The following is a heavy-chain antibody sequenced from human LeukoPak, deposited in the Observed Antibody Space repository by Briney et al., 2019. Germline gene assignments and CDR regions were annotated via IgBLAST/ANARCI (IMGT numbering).Heavy chain of an antibody. CDR2: ISYDGSNK. Sequence: PGGSLRLSCAASGFTFSSYAMHWVRQAPGKGLEWVAVISYDGSNKYYADSVKGRFNISRNNTKNTLYLQMNSMRAEDTAVYYCARDPDSLWLWFGELGVAFDIWGQGTMVTVSS. V-gene: IGHV3-30*04. D-gene: IGHD3-10*01. CDR3: ARDPDSLWLWFGELGVAFDI. CDR1: GFTFSSYA. J-gene: IGHJ3*02.